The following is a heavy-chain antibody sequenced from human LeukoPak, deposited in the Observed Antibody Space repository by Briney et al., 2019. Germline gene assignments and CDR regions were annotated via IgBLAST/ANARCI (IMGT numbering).Heavy chain of an antibody. J-gene: IGHJ6*04. V-gene: IGHV3-21*01. Sequence: GGSLRLSCAASGFTFSSYEMNWVRQAPGKGLEWVSSISSSSSYIYYADSVKGRFTISRDNAKNSLYLQMNSLRAEDTAVYDCAELGITMIGGVWGKGTTVTISS. D-gene: IGHD3-10*02. CDR3: AELGITMIGGV. CDR1: GFTFSSYE. CDR2: ISSSSSYI.